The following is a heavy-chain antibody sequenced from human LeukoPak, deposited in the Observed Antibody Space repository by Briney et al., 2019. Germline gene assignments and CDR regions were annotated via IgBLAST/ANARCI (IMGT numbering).Heavy chain of an antibody. CDR1: GGSISSYY. J-gene: IGHJ6*02. Sequence: KPSETLSLTCTVSGGSISSYYWSWIRQPPGKGLEWIGYIYYSGSTNYNPSLKSRVTISVDTSKNQFSLRLSSVTAADTAVYFCARHPLIYYGMDVWGQGTTVTVSS. CDR2: IYYSGST. D-gene: IGHD3/OR15-3a*01. V-gene: IGHV4-59*08. CDR3: ARHPLIYYGMDV.